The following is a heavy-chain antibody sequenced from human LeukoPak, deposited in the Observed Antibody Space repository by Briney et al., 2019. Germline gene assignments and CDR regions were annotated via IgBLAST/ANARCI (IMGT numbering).Heavy chain of an antibody. CDR2: ITGDGRNT. D-gene: IGHD6-19*01. J-gene: IGHJ4*02. CDR1: GFTFDDYA. V-gene: IGHV3-43*02. Sequence: PGGSLRLSCAASGFTFDDYAMDWVRQAPGKGLEWVSLITGDGRNTYHADSVEGRFTISRDNSKNSLYLQMNSLRIEDTAFYYCAKPRGSGWFPFDYWGQGTLVTVSS. CDR3: AKPRGSGWFPFDY.